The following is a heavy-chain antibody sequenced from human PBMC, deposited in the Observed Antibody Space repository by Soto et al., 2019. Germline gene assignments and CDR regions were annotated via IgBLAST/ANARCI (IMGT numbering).Heavy chain of an antibody. V-gene: IGHV1-3*01. CDR3: ARDSWGGHQAFDI. CDR1: GYTFTSYA. CDR2: INAGNGNT. D-gene: IGHD3-16*01. Sequence: ASVKVSCKASGYTFTSYAMHWVRQAPGQRLEWMGWINAGNGNTKYSQKFQGRVTITRDTSASTAYMELSSLRSEDTAVYYCARDSWGGHQAFDIWGQGTMVTVAS. J-gene: IGHJ3*02.